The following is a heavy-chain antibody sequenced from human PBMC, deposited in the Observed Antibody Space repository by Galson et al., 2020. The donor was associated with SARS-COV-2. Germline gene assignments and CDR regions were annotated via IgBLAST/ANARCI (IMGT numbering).Heavy chain of an antibody. Sequence: GSLRLSCAASGFTFSSYGMHWVRQAPGKGLEWVAVISYDGSNKYYADSVKGRFTISRDNSKNTLYLQMNSLRAEDTAVYYCAKEGGISIAAAGTQSYYYYYGMDVWGQGTTVTVSS. D-gene: IGHD6-13*01. J-gene: IGHJ6*02. CDR2: ISYDGSNK. CDR1: GFTFSSYG. CDR3: AKEGGISIAAAGTQSYYYYYGMDV. V-gene: IGHV3-30*18.